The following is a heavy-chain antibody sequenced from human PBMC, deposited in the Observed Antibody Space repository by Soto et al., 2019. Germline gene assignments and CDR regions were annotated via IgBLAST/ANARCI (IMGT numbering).Heavy chain of an antibody. CDR2: INHSGST. J-gene: IGHJ4*02. CDR3: ARGKPNSVEMATIEKGGFDY. Sequence: SETVSLTCAVYGGSFSGYYWSWIRQPPGKGLEWIGEINHSGSTNYNPSLKSRVTISVDTSKNQFSLKLSSVTAADTAVYYCARGKPNSVEMATIEKGGFDYWGQGTLVTVSS. CDR1: GGSFSGYY. V-gene: IGHV4-34*01. D-gene: IGHD5-12*01.